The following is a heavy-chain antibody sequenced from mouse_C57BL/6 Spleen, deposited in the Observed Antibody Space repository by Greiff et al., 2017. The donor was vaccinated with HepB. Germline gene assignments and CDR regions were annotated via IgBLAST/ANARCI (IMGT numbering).Heavy chain of an antibody. V-gene: IGHV5-17*01. D-gene: IGHD2-12*01. CDR2: ISSGSSTI. CDR3: AREGLRRGGWYFDV. Sequence: EVHLVESGGGLVKPGGSLKLSCAASGFTFSDYGMPWVRQAPEKGLEWVAYISSGSSTIYYADTVKGRFTISRDNAKNTLFLQMTSLRSEDTAMYYCAREGLRRGGWYFDVWGTGTTVTVSS. CDR1: GFTFSDYG. J-gene: IGHJ1*03.